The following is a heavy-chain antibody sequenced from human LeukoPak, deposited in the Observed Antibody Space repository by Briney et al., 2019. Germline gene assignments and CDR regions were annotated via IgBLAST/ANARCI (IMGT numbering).Heavy chain of an antibody. J-gene: IGHJ6*02. Sequence: GRSLRLSCAASGFTFSSYAMHWVRQAPGKGLEWVAVISYDGSNKYYADSVKGRFTISRDNSKNTLYLQMNSLRAEDTAVFYCVRDRFYAMDVWGQGTTVTVSS. CDR1: GFTFSSYA. CDR3: VRDRFYAMDV. V-gene: IGHV3-30-3*01. CDR2: ISYDGSNK.